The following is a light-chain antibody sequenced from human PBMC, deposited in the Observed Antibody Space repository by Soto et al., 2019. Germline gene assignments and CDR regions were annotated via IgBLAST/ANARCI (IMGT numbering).Light chain of an antibody. CDR1: QSVSSN. Sequence: EIVMTQSPATLSVSPGERATLSCRASQSVSSNLAWYQQKPGQAPRLLIYGASTRATGIPARFSGSGSGTEFTLTFSRLQSEDFAIYFCQPYNNWPPDRTFGQGTKVEIK. V-gene: IGKV3-15*01. J-gene: IGKJ1*01. CDR2: GAS. CDR3: QPYNNWPPDRT.